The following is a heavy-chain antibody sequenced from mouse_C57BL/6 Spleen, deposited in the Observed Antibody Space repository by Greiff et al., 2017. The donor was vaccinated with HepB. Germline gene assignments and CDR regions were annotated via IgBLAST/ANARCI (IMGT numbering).Heavy chain of an antibody. Sequence: VQLQQPGAELVRPGSSVKLSCKASGYTFTSYWMHWVKQRPIQGLEWIGNIDPSDSETHYNQKFKDKATLTVDKSSSTAYMQLSSLTSEDSAVYYCARTAQATSDYAMDYWGQGTSVTVSS. V-gene: IGHV1-52*01. CDR2: IDPSDSET. CDR3: ARTAQATSDYAMDY. J-gene: IGHJ4*01. D-gene: IGHD3-2*02. CDR1: GYTFTSYW.